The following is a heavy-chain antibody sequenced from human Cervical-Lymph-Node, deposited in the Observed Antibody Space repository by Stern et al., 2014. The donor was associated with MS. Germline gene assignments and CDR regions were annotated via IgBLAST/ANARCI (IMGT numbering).Heavy chain of an antibody. CDR3: VAYASGDNINH. D-gene: IGHD6-19*01. V-gene: IGHV3-33*03. J-gene: IGHJ5*02. CDR2: IWYDGSND. CDR1: GLTFSRNG. Sequence: DQLVESGGGVVQPGRSLRLSCAASGLTFSRNGMHWVRQAPGKGLEWVAVIWYDGSNDKYVDSVKGRFTISRDNSKNTLYLQMNSLRVEDTAVYYCVAYASGDNINHWGQGTLVTVSS.